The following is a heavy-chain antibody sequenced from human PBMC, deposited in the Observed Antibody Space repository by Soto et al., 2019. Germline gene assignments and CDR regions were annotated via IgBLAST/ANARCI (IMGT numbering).Heavy chain of an antibody. Sequence: GESLKISCKGSGYTFTNYWIGWVRQMPGKGLEWMGIIYPGDSDTKYNPSFQGQVTISADKSITTTYLQWSSLKASDTAIYYCAESTFYYGMDVWGQGTTVTVSS. CDR3: AESTFYYGMDV. CDR2: IYPGDSDT. CDR1: GYTFTNYW. J-gene: IGHJ6*02. V-gene: IGHV5-51*01.